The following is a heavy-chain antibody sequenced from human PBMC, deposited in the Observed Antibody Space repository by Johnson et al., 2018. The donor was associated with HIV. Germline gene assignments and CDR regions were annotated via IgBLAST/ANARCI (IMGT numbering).Heavy chain of an antibody. CDR1: GFTFSSYA. V-gene: IGHV3-30*04. Sequence: QVQLVESGGGVVQPGRSLRLSCAASGFTFSSYAMHWVRQAPGKGLEWVAVISYDGTDKYYADSVKGRFTISRDNSKNTLYLQMNSLRVEDTAVYYCAKDLRAYYYDSSGISQDAFDIWGQGTMVTVSS. CDR2: ISYDGTDK. J-gene: IGHJ3*02. CDR3: AKDLRAYYYDSSGISQDAFDI. D-gene: IGHD3-22*01.